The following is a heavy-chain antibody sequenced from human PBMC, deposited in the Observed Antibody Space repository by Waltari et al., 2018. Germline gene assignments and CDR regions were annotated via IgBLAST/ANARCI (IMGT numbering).Heavy chain of an antibody. Sequence: QVQLVQSGAEVKKPGSSVKVSCKASGCTFSSYAISRVRHAPGQGLEWMGGIIPIFGTANYAQKFQGRVTITADESTSTAYMELSSLRSEDTAVYYCARDGVAARPSRNYYYYGMDVWGQGTTVTVSS. CDR1: GCTFSSYA. J-gene: IGHJ6*02. V-gene: IGHV1-69*13. D-gene: IGHD6-6*01. CDR3: ARDGVAARPSRNYYYYGMDV. CDR2: IIPIFGTA.